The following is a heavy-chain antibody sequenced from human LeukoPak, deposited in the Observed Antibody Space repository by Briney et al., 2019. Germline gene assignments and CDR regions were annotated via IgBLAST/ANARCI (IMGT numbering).Heavy chain of an antibody. CDR3: ARQTSGFDY. CDR1: GGSISSSSYY. V-gene: IGHV4-39*01. J-gene: IGHJ4*02. CDR2: IYYSGST. Sequence: SETLSLTCTVSGGSISSSSYYWGWIRQPPGKGLEWIGNIYYSGSTYYNPSLKSRVTISLDTSKNQFSLKLSSVTAADTAVYYCARQTSGFDYWGQGTLVTVSS. D-gene: IGHD3-3*01.